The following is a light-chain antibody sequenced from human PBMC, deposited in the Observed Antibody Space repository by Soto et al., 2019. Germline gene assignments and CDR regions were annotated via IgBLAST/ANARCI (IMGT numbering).Light chain of an antibody. J-gene: IGKJ1*01. CDR1: QSVSSIY. Sequence: EIVLTQSPGTLSLSPGERATLSCRASQSVSSIYLAWYQQKPGQAPRLLIYGASSRATGIPDRFSGSGSGTDFTLTISRLAPEDFAVYYCQQYGSPVWTFGQGTKVEIK. V-gene: IGKV3-20*01. CDR3: QQYGSPVWT. CDR2: GAS.